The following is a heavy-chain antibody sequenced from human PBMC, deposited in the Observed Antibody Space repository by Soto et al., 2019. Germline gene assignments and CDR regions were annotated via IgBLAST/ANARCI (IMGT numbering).Heavy chain of an antibody. CDR1: GGTFSSYA. J-gene: IGHJ6*02. CDR2: IIPIFGTA. V-gene: IGHV1-69*12. Sequence: QVQLVQSGAEVKKPGSSVKVSCKASGGTFSSYAITWVRQAPGQGLEWMGGIIPIFGTANYAQKFQGRVTITADESTSTAFMELSSLRSEDTAVYYCATEGDGSGSYYYGMDVWGQGTTVTVSS. D-gene: IGHD3-22*01. CDR3: ATEGDGSGSYYYGMDV.